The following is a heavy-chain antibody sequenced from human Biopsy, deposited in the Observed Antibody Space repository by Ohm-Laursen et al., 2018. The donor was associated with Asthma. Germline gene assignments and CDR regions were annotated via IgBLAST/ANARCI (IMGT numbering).Heavy chain of an antibody. J-gene: IGHJ3*02. D-gene: IGHD1-1*01. CDR2: ISKDASTQ. CDR1: GFTVSRDH. Sequence: SLRLSCAASGFTVSRDHMFWVRQAPGKGLEWVGVISKDASTQDYADSVKGRFTMARDNSKNTLDLQMNSLREEDTAVYYCVRDGTDDAFDIWGQGTVVSVSS. CDR3: VRDGTDDAFDI. V-gene: IGHV3-30*03.